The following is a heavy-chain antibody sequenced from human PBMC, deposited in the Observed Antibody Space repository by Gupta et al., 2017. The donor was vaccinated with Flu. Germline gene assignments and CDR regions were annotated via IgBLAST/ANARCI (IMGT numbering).Heavy chain of an antibody. V-gene: IGHV3-30*18. J-gene: IGHJ6*02. Sequence: QARVVESGGGVVQPGRSLRLYCAASGFSFSTNGMQWVLSPPATGLEWLAGISNDGSQNYHTDSVKGRFIISRDNSKNTLYLQMSGLRTEDTAVYYCAKDWRWNNNIYGMNVWGQGTTVTVSS. CDR3: AKDWRWNNNIYGMNV. CDR1: GFSFSTNG. CDR2: ISNDGSQN. D-gene: IGHD1-1*01.